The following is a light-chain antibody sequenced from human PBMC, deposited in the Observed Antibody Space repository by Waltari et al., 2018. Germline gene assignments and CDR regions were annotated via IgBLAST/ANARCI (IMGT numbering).Light chain of an antibody. J-gene: IGKJ2*01. CDR3: QQYYSAPYT. Sequence: EIVLTQSPATLSLSPGERATLSCRTSQSVGGYLAWYQQKPGQAPRVLIFDASNGATGIPARFSGSGSGTDFTLTISSLEAEDVAVYYCQQYYSAPYTFGQGTKLEIK. CDR2: DAS. CDR1: QSVGGY. V-gene: IGKV3-11*01.